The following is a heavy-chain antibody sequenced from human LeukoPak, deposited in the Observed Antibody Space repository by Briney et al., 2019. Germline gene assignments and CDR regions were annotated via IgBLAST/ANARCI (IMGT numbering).Heavy chain of an antibody. V-gene: IGHV1-18*01. D-gene: IGHD3-10*01. CDR3: ARAFMVRGITLGY. J-gene: IGHJ4*02. CDR1: GGTFSSYA. Sequence: GASVKVSCKASGGTFSSYAISWVRQAPGQGLEWMGWISAYNGNRDYAQRLQDRVTMTTDTSTSTAYMELRSLRSDDTAVYYCARAFMVRGITLGYWGQGTLVTVSS. CDR2: ISAYNGNR.